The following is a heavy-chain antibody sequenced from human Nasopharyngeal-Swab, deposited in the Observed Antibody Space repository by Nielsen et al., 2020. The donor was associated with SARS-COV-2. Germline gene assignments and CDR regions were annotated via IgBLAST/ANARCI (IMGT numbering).Heavy chain of an antibody. V-gene: IGHV3-30*18. D-gene: IGHD2/OR15-2a*01. CDR2: ISYHGSYK. CDR1: GFTFSNYG. J-gene: IGHJ6*03. CDR3: AKDGEAFYYYYYYMDV. Sequence: GASLKISCAASGFTFSNYGMHWVRPAPGKGLEWVAVISYHGSYKYYADSVKGRFTISRDNSKNTLYLQMNSLRAEDTAVFYCAKDGEAFYYYYYYMDVWGKGTTVTVSS.